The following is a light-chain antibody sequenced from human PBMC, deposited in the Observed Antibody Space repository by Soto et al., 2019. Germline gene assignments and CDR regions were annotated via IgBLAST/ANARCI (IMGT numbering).Light chain of an antibody. CDR1: QSVANNH. Sequence: EVVLTQSPGTLSLSAGERATLSCRASQSVANNHLAWYQQQPGQAPRLLFYYASTRAAGIPDRFSGSGSGTDFTLTISRLEPEDFGVYFWPHYTRSPIFTFGPGTRVD. CDR2: YAS. CDR3: PHYTRSPIFT. V-gene: IGKV3-20*01. J-gene: IGKJ3*01.